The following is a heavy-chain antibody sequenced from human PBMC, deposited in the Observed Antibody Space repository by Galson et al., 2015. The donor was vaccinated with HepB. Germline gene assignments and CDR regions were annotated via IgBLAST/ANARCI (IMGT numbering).Heavy chain of an antibody. J-gene: IGHJ4*02. V-gene: IGHV5-51*01. Sequence: QSGAEVKKPGESLKISCKGSGYSFTNYWIAWVRQMPGKGLEWMGIIYPADSDPRYSPSFQGRVTMSADKSITTAYLQWNSLEASDTAMYYCARLGIGTQELFLEWLPDYWGQGTLVTVSS. CDR1: GYSFTNYW. D-gene: IGHD3-3*01. CDR2: IYPADSDP. CDR3: ARLGIGTQELFLEWLPDY.